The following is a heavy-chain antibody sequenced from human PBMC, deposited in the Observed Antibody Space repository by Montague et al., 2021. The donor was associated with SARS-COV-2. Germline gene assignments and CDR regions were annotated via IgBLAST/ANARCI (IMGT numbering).Heavy chain of an antibody. CDR1: GASMSNY. CDR3: ARGRGFDWLGLDAYYFDS. D-gene: IGHD3-9*01. CDR2: THYSGST. J-gene: IGHJ4*02. Sequence: SETLSLTCTVSGASMSNYWTWIRQPPGKGLEWIGCTHYSGSTDYNPSLKSRVTISVDTSRTQFSLRLTSMSAADTAVHYCARGRGFDWLGLDAYYFDSWGQGALAAVPS. V-gene: IGHV4-59*01.